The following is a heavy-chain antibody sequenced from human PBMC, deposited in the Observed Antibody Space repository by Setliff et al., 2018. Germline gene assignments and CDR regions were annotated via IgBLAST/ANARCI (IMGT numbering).Heavy chain of an antibody. Sequence: PGGSLRLSCAASKFTFSDYYMSWIRQAPGKGLEWVAYITSSGSTVFYADSVKGRFTISRDNAKNSLYLQMNSLRAEDTAVYYCAKLVWLTTWYYMDVWGKGTTVTVSS. V-gene: IGHV3-11*01. J-gene: IGHJ6*03. CDR2: ITSSGSTV. CDR3: AKLVWLTTWYYMDV. D-gene: IGHD5-18*01. CDR1: KFTFSDYY.